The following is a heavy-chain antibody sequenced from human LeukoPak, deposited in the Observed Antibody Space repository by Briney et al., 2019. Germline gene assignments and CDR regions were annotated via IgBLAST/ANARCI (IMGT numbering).Heavy chain of an antibody. CDR2: MNPNSGNT. CDR1: GYSFTSYD. D-gene: IGHD3-10*01. V-gene: IGHV1-8*01. Sequence: APVKVSCKASGYSFTSYDINWVRQATGQGLEWMGWMNPNSGNTGYAQKFQGRVTMTRNTSISTAYMELSSLRSEDTAVYYCARERRPYGSGSYYFDYWGQGTLVTVSS. CDR3: ARERRPYGSGSYYFDY. J-gene: IGHJ4*02.